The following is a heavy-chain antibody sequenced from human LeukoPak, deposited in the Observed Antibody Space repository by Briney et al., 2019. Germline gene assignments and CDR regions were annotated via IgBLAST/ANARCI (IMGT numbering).Heavy chain of an antibody. CDR3: ARVVSSGRYCSRHYYYYMDV. V-gene: IGHV4-59*12. Sequence: PSETLSLTCTVSGGSISSYYWSWIRQPPGKGLEWIGYIYYSGSTNYNPSLESRVTISLDTSKNQFSLNLNSVTAADTAVYYCARVVSSGRYCSRHYYYYMDVWGKGTTVTVSS. D-gene: IGHD3-10*01. CDR2: IYYSGST. J-gene: IGHJ6*03. CDR1: GGSISSYY.